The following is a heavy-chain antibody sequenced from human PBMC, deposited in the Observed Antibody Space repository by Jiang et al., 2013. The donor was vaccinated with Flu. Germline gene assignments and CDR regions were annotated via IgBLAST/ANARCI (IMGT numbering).Heavy chain of an antibody. CDR1: GGSFSGYY. CDR2: INHSGST. J-gene: IGHJ6*02. V-gene: IGHV4-34*01. D-gene: IGHD5-12*01. Sequence: LLKPSETLSLTCAVYGGSFSGYYWSWIRQPPGKGLEWIGEINHSGSTNYNPSLKSRVTISVDTSKNQFSLKLSSVTAADTAVYYCARGPWMRCMDVWGQGTTVTVSS. CDR3: ARGPWMRCMDV.